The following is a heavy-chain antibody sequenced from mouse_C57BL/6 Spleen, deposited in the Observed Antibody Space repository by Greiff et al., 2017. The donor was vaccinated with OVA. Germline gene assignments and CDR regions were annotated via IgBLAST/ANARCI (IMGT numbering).Heavy chain of an antibody. CDR3: ARRLNWDYFDY. Sequence: EVKLMESGGDLVKPGGSLKLSCAASGFTFSSYGMSWVRQTPDKRLEWVATISSGGSYTYYPDSVKGRFTISRDNAKNTLYLQMSSLKSEDTAMYYCARRLNWDYFDYWGQGTTLTVSS. CDR1: GFTFSSYG. J-gene: IGHJ2*01. D-gene: IGHD4-1*01. CDR2: ISSGGSYT. V-gene: IGHV5-6*02.